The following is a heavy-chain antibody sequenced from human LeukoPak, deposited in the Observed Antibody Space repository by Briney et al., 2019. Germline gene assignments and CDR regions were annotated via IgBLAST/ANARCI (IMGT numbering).Heavy chain of an antibody. CDR2: IIGDGGST. V-gene: IGHV3-43*02. J-gene: IGHJ5*02. CDR3: AKEGGYYGSGSYPRGNWFDP. D-gene: IGHD3-10*01. Sequence: GGSLRLSCAASGFTFDDYATHWVSHALGEGLEWVSLIIGDGGSTYYADSVKGRLTISRDNSKNSLYLQMNCLRTEDTALYYCAKEGGYYGSGSYPRGNWFDPWGQGTLVTVSS. CDR1: GFTFDDYA.